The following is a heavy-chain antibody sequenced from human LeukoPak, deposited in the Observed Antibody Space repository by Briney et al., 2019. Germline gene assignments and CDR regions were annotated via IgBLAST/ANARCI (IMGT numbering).Heavy chain of an antibody. CDR3: ARDVRNSGYALSLYYYYYYMGV. Sequence: SETLSLTCSVSGDSIASTIYYWGWIRQPPGKGLEWIGNIYYSGSTYYTPSLKSRVIISIDTSKNQFSLKVAAVTAADTAVYYCARDVRNSGYALSLYYYYYYMGVWGKGTTVTVSS. CDR1: GDSIASTIYY. J-gene: IGHJ6*03. D-gene: IGHD5-12*01. V-gene: IGHV4-39*07. CDR2: IYYSGST.